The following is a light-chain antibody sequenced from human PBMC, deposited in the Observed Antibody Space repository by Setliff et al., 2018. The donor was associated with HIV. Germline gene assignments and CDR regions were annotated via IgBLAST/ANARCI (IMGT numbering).Light chain of an antibody. CDR2: DVS. CDR3: CSYTSISTYV. Sequence: QSVLTQPASVSGSPGQSITISCTGTSSDVGRYNYVSWYQPHPGKTPKLIIYDVSKWPSGVSTRFSASKSGNTASLTISGLQAEDAADYYCCSYTSISTYVFGTGTKVTVL. CDR1: SSDVGRYNY. V-gene: IGLV2-14*03. J-gene: IGLJ1*01.